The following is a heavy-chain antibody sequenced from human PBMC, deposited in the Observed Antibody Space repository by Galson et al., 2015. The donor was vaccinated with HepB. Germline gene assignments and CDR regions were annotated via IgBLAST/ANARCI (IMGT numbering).Heavy chain of an antibody. CDR3: ARSFDYCSSTSCYTNYYYYYGMDV. D-gene: IGHD2-2*02. CDR2: IIPIFGTA. J-gene: IGHJ6*02. CDR1: GGTFSSYA. V-gene: IGHV1-69*13. Sequence: SVKVSCKASGGTFSSYAISWVRQAPGQGLEWMGGIIPIFGTANYAQKFQGRVTITADESTSTAYMELSSLRSEDTAVYYCARSFDYCSSTSCYTNYYYYYGMDVWGQGTTVTVSS.